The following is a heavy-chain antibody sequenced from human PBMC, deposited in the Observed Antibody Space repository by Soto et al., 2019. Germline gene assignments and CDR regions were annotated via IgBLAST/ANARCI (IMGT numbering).Heavy chain of an antibody. CDR3: SRDLGPIASTASEY. J-gene: IGHJ4*02. V-gene: IGHV1-46*01. D-gene: IGHD1-1*01. CDR1: GYIFSDFY. CDR2: FRPTTNGA. Sequence: QVDLVQSGPEVKEPGAAVKVSCQASGYIFSDFYIHWVRQAPGQGLEWMGLFRPTTNGATYSRKFQGRVTMTGDTATSTAYLDLRDMRSEDTAVYYCSRDLGPIASTASEYWGQGTLVTVS.